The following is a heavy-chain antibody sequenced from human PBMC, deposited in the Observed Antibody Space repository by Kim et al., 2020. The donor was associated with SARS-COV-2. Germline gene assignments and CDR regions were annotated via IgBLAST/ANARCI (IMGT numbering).Heavy chain of an antibody. V-gene: IGHV3-74*01. D-gene: IGHD2-2*01. CDR2: IISDGSRT. CDR3: ARPGSTSCACYYLDG. J-gene: IGHJ6*03. Sequence: GGSLRLSCAASGFTFSTYWMYWVRQAPGKGLVWVSRIISDGSRTNYADPVKGRFTISRDNAKNTLYLQMNSLRAEDTAVYYCARPGSTSCACYYLDGWGKGTTVTVSS. CDR1: GFTFSTYW.